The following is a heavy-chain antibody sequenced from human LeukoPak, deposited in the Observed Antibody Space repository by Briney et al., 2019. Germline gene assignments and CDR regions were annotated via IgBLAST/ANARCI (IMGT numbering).Heavy chain of an antibody. CDR1: GGTFSGYY. J-gene: IGHJ3*02. Sequence: PGETLSLTCAVYGGTFSGYYWSWIRQPPGKGLEWMGEINHSGSTNYNPSLKRRVTISADTPKNQFPRKLSSATAADTAVYYCASYYPIDAFDIWGQGTMVTVSS. V-gene: IGHV4-34*01. CDR2: INHSGST. CDR3: ASYYPIDAFDI. D-gene: IGHD3-10*01.